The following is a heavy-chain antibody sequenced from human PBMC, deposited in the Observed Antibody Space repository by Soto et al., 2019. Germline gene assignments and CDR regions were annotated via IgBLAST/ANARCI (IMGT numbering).Heavy chain of an antibody. D-gene: IGHD6-19*01. Sequence: SETLSLTCTVSGGSVSSGSYYWSWIRQPPGKGLEWIGYIYYSGSTNYNPSLKSRVTISVDTSKNQFSLKLSSVTAADTAVYYCARLRWSSGWYNWFDPWGQGTLVTVSS. CDR3: ARLRWSSGWYNWFDP. V-gene: IGHV4-61*01. CDR1: GGSVSSGSYY. J-gene: IGHJ5*02. CDR2: IYYSGST.